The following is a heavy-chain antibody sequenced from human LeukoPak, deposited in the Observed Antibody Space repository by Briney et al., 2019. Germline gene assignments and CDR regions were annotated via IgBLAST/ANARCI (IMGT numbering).Heavy chain of an antibody. CDR2: ISSSSSTI. CDR3: VRGYGEYDSSGYYYGVFDY. J-gene: IGHJ4*02. V-gene: IGHV3-48*02. D-gene: IGHD3-22*01. CDR1: GFTFSSYS. Sequence: SGGSLRLSCAASGFTFSSYSMNWVRQAPGKGLEWVSYISSSSSTIYYADSVKGRFTISRDNAKNSLYLQMNSLRDEDTAVYYCVRGYGEYDSSGYYYGVFDYWGQGTLVTVSS.